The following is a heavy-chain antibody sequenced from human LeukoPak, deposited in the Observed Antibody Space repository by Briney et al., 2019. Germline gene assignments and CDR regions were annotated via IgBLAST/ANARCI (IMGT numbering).Heavy chain of an antibody. D-gene: IGHD6-13*01. J-gene: IGHJ4*02. Sequence: GGSLRLFCAASGFSFSIYWMSWVRQTPEKGLEFVANIDQGGSVRNYMDSLKGRCTISRDNAKKSLYLETNSLRADDTAVYYCARDPESSSFDLWGRGALVTVSS. CDR3: ARDPESSSFDL. CDR2: IDQGGSVR. CDR1: GFSFSIYW. V-gene: IGHV3-7*01.